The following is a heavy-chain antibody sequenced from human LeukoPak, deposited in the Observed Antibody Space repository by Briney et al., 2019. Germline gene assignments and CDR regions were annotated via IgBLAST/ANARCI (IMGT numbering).Heavy chain of an antibody. V-gene: IGHV3-9*01. D-gene: IGHD3-3*01. J-gene: IGHJ5*02. CDR3: AKGYYDFWSGYLAFGP. CDR2: ISWNSGSI. Sequence: GGSLRLSCAASGFTFDDYAMHWVRQAPGKGLEWVSGISWNSGSIGYADSVKGRFTISRDNAKNSLYLQMNSLRAEDTALYYCAKGYYDFWSGYLAFGPWGQGTLVTVSS. CDR1: GFTFDDYA.